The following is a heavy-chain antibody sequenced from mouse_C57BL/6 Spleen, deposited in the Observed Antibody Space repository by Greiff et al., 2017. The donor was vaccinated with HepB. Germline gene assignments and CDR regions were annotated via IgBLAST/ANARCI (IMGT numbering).Heavy chain of an antibody. Sequence: LVNPGASVKISCKVSGYTFTDHTIHWMKQRPEQGLEWIGYIYPRDGSTKYNEKFKGKATLTADKSSSTAYMQLNSLTSEDSAVYFCAREGDYDYPYYFDYWGQGTTLTVSS. V-gene: IGHV1-78*01. D-gene: IGHD2-4*01. CDR3: AREGDYDYPYYFDY. CDR2: IYPRDGST. J-gene: IGHJ2*01. CDR1: GYTFTDHT.